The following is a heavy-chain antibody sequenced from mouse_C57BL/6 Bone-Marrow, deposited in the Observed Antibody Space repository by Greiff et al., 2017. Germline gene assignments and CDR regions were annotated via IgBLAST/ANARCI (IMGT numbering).Heavy chain of an antibody. CDR2: ISNGGGST. V-gene: IGHV5-12*01. Sequence: EVKLMESGGGLVQPGGSLKLSCAASGFTFSDYYMYWVRQTPEKRLEWVAYISNGGGSTYYPDTVKGRVTISRDNAKNTLYLQMRRLKSEDTAMYYRARRRGWYFDVWGTGTTVTVSS. CDR3: ARRRGWYFDV. J-gene: IGHJ1*03. CDR1: GFTFSDYY.